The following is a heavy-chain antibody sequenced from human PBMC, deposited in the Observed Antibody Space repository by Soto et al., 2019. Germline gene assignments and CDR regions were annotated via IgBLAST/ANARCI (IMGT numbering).Heavy chain of an antibody. V-gene: IGHV3-21*06. D-gene: IGHD5-18*01. CDR1: GFTLSAYS. CDR3: ATDPLEGHGHPRQPDY. CDR2: ITSSSTYI. J-gene: IGHJ4*02. Sequence: GGSLRLSCVASGFTLSAYSMSWVRQAPGQGLEWVSSITSSSTYIYYTRSVEGRFTISRDDAKNSLHLQMNSLRAEDTAVYYCATDPLEGHGHPRQPDYWGQGTLVTVSS.